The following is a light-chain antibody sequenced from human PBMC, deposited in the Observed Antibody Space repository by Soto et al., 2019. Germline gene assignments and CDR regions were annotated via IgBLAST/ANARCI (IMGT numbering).Light chain of an antibody. CDR2: DVS. Sequence: QSALTQPASVSGSPGQSITISCTGTSSDVGDYNYVSWYQQHPGKAPKLMLYDVSNRPSGISNRFSGSKSGNTASLTISGLQAEDEADYYRSSYTSSSTLFGTGTKPTVL. CDR3: SSYTSSSTL. CDR1: SSDVGDYNY. J-gene: IGLJ1*01. V-gene: IGLV2-14*01.